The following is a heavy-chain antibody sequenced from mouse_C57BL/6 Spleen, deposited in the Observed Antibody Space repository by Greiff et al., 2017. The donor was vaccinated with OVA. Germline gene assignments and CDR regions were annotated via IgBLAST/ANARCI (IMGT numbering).Heavy chain of an antibody. J-gene: IGHJ2*01. Sequence: QVQLQQPGAELVKPGASVKLSCKASGYTFTSYWMHWVKQRPGQGLEWIGMIHPNSGSTNYNEKFKSKATLTVDKSSSTAYTQLSSLTSEDSAVYYCARGGLYGSSYGDYFDYWGQGTTLTVSS. CDR1: GYTFTSYW. CDR2: IHPNSGST. V-gene: IGHV1-64*01. D-gene: IGHD1-1*01. CDR3: ARGGLYGSSYGDYFDY.